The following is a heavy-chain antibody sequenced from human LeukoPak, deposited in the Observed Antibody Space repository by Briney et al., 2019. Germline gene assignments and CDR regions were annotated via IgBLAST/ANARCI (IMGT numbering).Heavy chain of an antibody. CDR3: ARAGIAAAATGAFDI. Sequence: SETLSLTCTVSGGSISSSSYYWGWIRQPPGKGLEWIGSIYYSGSTYYNPSLKSRVTISVDTSKNQFSLKLSSVTAADTAVYYCARAGIAAAATGAFDIWGQGTMVTVSS. D-gene: IGHD6-13*01. CDR1: GGSISSSSYY. CDR2: IYYSGST. J-gene: IGHJ3*02. V-gene: IGHV4-39*01.